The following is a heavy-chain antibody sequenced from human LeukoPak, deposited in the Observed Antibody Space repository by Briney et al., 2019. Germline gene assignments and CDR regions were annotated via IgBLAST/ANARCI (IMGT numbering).Heavy chain of an antibody. CDR1: GFTFSSYG. D-gene: IGHD6-13*01. J-gene: IGHJ4*02. V-gene: IGHV3-30*18. Sequence: PGRSLRLSCAASGFTFSSYGMHWVRQAPGKGLEWVAVISYDGSNKYYADSVKGRFTISRDNSKNTLYLQMNSLRAEDTAVYYCAKDRSSSWYVAGGFDYWGQGTLVTVSS. CDR3: AKDRSSSWYVAGGFDY. CDR2: ISYDGSNK.